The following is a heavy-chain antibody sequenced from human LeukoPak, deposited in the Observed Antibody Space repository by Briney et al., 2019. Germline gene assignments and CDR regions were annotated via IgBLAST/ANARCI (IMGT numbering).Heavy chain of an antibody. J-gene: IGHJ4*02. CDR3: ARDKINFDWLLDY. CDR2: ISSSSSYI. V-gene: IGHV3-21*01. CDR1: GFTFSSYS. D-gene: IGHD3-9*01. Sequence: PGGSLRLSCAASGFTFSSYSMNWVRQAPGKGLEWVSSISSSSSYIYYADSVKGRFTISRDNAKNSLYLQMNSLRAEDTAVYYCARDKINFDWLLDYWGQGTLVTVSS.